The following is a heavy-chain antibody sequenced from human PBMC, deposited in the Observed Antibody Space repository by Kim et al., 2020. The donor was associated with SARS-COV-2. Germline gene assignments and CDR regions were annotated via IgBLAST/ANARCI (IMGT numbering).Heavy chain of an antibody. V-gene: IGHV3-20*01. CDR1: GFTFDDYG. CDR3: ARVGGVTTAANYYYYGMDV. D-gene: IGHD2-8*02. Sequence: GGSLRLSCVASGFTFDDYGMRWVRQAPGKGLEWVAGIKCNGSSTGYADSVKGRFTISRDNAKNSLYLQMNSLRAEDTALYHCARVGGVTTAANYYYYGMDVWGQGTTVTVSS. CDR2: IKCNGSST. J-gene: IGHJ6*02.